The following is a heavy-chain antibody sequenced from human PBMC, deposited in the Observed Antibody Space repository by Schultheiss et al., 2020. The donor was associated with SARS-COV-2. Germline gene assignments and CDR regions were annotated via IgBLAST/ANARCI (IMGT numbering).Heavy chain of an antibody. J-gene: IGHJ4*02. CDR1: GFTFSSYS. V-gene: IGHV3-21*01. CDR3: AMDGYNFWGIQHY. D-gene: IGHD5-24*01. CDR2: ISSSSSYI. Sequence: GESLKISCAASGFTFSSYSMNWVRRAPGKGLEWVSSISSSSSYIYYADSVKGRFTISRDNAKNSLYLQMNSLRAEDTAVYYCAMDGYNFWGIQHYWGQGTLVTVSS.